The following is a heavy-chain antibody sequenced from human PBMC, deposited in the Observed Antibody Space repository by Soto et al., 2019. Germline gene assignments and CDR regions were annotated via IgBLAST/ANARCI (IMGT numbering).Heavy chain of an antibody. J-gene: IGHJ4*02. V-gene: IGHV1-46*01. CDR1: GYTFTSYY. Sequence: ASVKVSCKASGYTFTSYYIHLVRQAPGQGLEWMGIINPSGGSTSYAQRFRGRVTMTRDTSTSTVYMDLSGLRSEDTAVYYCAREDLISMRDYYFTYWGQGSMVTVSS. D-gene: IGHD3-22*01. CDR3: AREDLISMRDYYFTY. CDR2: INPSGGST.